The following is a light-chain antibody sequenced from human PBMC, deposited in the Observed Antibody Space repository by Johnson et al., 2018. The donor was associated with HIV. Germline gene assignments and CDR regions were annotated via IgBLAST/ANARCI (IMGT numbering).Light chain of an antibody. CDR3: ATWDSSLSVYL. CDR1: SSKIGNKY. CDR2: DNS. J-gene: IGLJ1*01. Sequence: QSVLTQPPSVSAAPGQKVTISCSGSSSKIGNKYVSWYQQFPGTAPKVLIYDNSKRPSGIPDRFSGSTSGTSATLVLTGLQTGDEADYHCATWDSSLSVYLFGTGTKVTVL. V-gene: IGLV1-51*01.